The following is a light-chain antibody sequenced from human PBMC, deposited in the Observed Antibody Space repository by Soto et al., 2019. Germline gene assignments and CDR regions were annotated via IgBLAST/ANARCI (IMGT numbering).Light chain of an antibody. CDR2: WAS. Sequence: DIHMTQSPATLSASVGDRVTITCRASQSISTWLAWYQQKPGKAPKLLIYWASSLESGVPSRFSGSGSGTEFTLPISSLQPDDFATYYCQHYTTYSGTFGPGTKVDIK. V-gene: IGKV1-5*03. CDR1: QSISTW. J-gene: IGKJ3*01. CDR3: QHYTTYSGT.